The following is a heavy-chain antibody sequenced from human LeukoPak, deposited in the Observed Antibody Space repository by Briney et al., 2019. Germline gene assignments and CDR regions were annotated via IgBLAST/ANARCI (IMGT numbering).Heavy chain of an antibody. D-gene: IGHD3-10*01. CDR3: ARTRYYYNSRSYGAPYYFDY. CDR2: ISDTAST. J-gene: IGHJ4*02. CDR1: GGSISNYY. Sequence: SETLSLTCTVSGGSISNYYWSWIRQAAGKGLEWIGRISDTASTNYNPSLKSRVTISVDTSKNQFSLKLSSVTAADTAVYYCARTRYYYNSRSYGAPYYFDYWGQGTLVTVSS. V-gene: IGHV4-4*07.